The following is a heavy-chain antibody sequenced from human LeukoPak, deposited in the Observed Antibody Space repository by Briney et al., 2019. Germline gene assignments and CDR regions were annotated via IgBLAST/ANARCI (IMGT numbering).Heavy chain of an antibody. D-gene: IGHD1-26*01. V-gene: IGHV4-61*08. CDR1: GGSISSGGYY. CDR3: ARVGGGSYSYFDY. CDR2: IYYSGST. J-gene: IGHJ4*02. Sequence: KTSETLSLTCTVSGGSISSGGYYWSWIRQHPGKGLEWIGYIYYSGSTYYNPSLKSRVAISVDTSRNQVSLKLNSVTAADTAMYYCARVGGGSYSYFDYWGQGTLVTVSS.